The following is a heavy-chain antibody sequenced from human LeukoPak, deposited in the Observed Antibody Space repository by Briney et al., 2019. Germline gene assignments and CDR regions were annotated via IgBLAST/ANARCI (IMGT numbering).Heavy chain of an antibody. CDR2: IRYDGSNK. CDR3: AKGSAVVLYYYYGMDV. J-gene: IGHJ6*02. V-gene: IGHV3-30*02. CDR1: GFTFSSYG. D-gene: IGHD2-8*01. Sequence: GGSLRLSCAASGFTFSSYGMHWVRQAPGKGLEWVAFIRYDGSNKYYADSVKGRFTISRDNSKNTLYLQMNSLRAEDTAVYYCAKGSAVVLYYYYGMDVWGQGTTVTVSS.